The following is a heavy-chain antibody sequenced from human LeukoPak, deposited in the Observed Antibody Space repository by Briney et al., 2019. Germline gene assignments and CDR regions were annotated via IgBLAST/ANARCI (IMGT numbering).Heavy chain of an antibody. Sequence: ASVKVSCKASGYTFTSYDINWVRQATGQGLEWMGWMNPNSGNTGYAQEFQGRVTMTRNTSISTAYMELSSLRSEDTAVYYCARGVTMVRGVIIGNWFDPWGQGTLVTVSS. CDR3: ARGVTMVRGVIIGNWFDP. J-gene: IGHJ5*02. CDR1: GYTFTSYD. CDR2: MNPNSGNT. V-gene: IGHV1-8*01. D-gene: IGHD3-10*01.